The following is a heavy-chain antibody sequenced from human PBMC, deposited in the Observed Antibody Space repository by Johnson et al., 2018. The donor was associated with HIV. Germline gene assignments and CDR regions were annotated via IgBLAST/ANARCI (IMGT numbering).Heavy chain of an antibody. J-gene: IGHJ3*02. V-gene: IGHV3-9*01. D-gene: IGHD3-22*01. Sequence: VQLVESGGGLVQPGRSLRLSCVASGFTFDDYAMHWVRQAPGKGLQWVSGISWDSGRIGYTDSVKDRFTISRDNAKNSLYLQMNSLRAEDTALYYCAKDISWITMSRGAFDIWGQGTMVTVSS. CDR3: AKDISWITMSRGAFDI. CDR2: ISWDSGRI. CDR1: GFTFDDYA.